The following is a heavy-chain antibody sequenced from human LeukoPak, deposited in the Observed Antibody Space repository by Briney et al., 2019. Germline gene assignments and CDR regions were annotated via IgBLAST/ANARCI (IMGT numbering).Heavy chain of an antibody. J-gene: IGHJ6*03. CDR3: ARRVYGSGTYYNAPDYYYYYMDV. CDR1: GYIFTTYW. Sequence: GESLKISCKASGYIFTTYWIGWVRQMPGKGLEWMGIIYPGDSNTKYSPSFQGQVTSSADKSISTAYLQWSSLKASDSAMYYCARRVYGSGTYYNAPDYYYYYMDVWGKGTTVTVSS. D-gene: IGHD3-10*01. CDR2: IYPGDSNT. V-gene: IGHV5-51*01.